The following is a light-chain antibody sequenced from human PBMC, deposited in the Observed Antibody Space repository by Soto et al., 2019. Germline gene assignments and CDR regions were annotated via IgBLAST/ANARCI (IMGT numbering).Light chain of an antibody. V-gene: IGKV3-20*01. J-gene: IGKJ1*01. CDR2: GAS. Sequence: EIVLTQSPGTLSLSPGESAALSCRASQSFGGSYLAWYQQKPGQAPRLLIYGASSRATGIPDRFSGSGSGTDFTLTISRLEPEDFAVYYCQQYGGSPETFGQGTKVDIK. CDR1: QSFGGSY. CDR3: QQYGGSPET.